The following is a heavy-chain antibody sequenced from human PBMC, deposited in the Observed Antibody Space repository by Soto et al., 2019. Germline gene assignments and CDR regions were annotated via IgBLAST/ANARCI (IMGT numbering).Heavy chain of an antibody. V-gene: IGHV3-23*01. CDR1: GFIFSSYA. CDR2: ISGSGDST. Sequence: EVQLLESGGGLVQPGGSLRLSCAASGFIFSSYAVTWVRPAPPKGLEWVSGISGSGDSTYYADSVKGRFAISRDNSKNTLYLQMNSLRAEDTAVDYSGRLSDGSPATWDFDYWGQGTLFVVAS. J-gene: IGHJ4*02. D-gene: IGHD2-15*01. CDR3: GRLSDGSPATWDFDY.